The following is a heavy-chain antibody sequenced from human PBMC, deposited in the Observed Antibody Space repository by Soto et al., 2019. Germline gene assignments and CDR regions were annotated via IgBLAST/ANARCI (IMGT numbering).Heavy chain of an antibody. J-gene: IGHJ4*02. CDR1: GFPFNNYA. D-gene: IGHD2-21*02. Sequence: LQLSCAASGFPFNNYAMHWVRPAPGKGLEWVAVIWHDGSNEHYADSVKGRFRIARDNSNNTLYLQMNSLRGEDTALYYCARDDVSMVTTFLDYWGLGTLVTVSS. CDR3: ARDDVSMVTTFLDY. CDR2: IWHDGSNE. V-gene: IGHV3-33*01.